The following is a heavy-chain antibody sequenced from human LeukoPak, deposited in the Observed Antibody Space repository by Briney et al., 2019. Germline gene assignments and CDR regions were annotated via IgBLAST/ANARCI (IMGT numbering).Heavy chain of an antibody. D-gene: IGHD1-1*01. Sequence: SETLSLTCTVSGGSISSGDYYWSWIRQPPGKGLEWIGYIYYSGSTYYNPSLKSRVTISVDTSKNQFSLKLSSVTAADTAVYYCARWTGTTGWIDYWGQGTLVTVSS. CDR1: GGSISSGDYY. V-gene: IGHV4-30-4*08. CDR2: IYYSGST. CDR3: ARWTGTTGWIDY. J-gene: IGHJ4*02.